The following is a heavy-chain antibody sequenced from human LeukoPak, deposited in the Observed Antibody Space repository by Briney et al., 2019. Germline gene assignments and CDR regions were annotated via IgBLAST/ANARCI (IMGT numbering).Heavy chain of an antibody. V-gene: IGHV1-2*02. J-gene: IGHJ5*02. CDR2: INPNSGGT. D-gene: IGHD2-15*01. CDR1: GYTFTGYY. Sequence: GASVKVSCKASGYTFTGYYMHWVRQAPGQGLEWMGWINPNSGGTNYAQKFQGRVTMTRDTSISTAYMELSRLRSDDTAVYYCARTRVVLAAIFIRSWFDPWGQGTLVTVSS. CDR3: ARTRVVLAAIFIRSWFDP.